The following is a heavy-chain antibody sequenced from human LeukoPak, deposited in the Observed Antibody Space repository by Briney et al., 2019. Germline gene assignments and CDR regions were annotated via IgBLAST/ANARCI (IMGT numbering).Heavy chain of an antibody. CDR2: INPNSGDT. V-gene: IGHV1-2*02. CDR1: GYTFTDYY. J-gene: IGHJ4*02. D-gene: IGHD2-21*02. Sequence: ASVKVSCKASGYTFTDYYMHWVRQAPGQGLEWMGWINPNSGDTRYAPKFQGRVTMTRDTSINTAYKDLSSLRSDDTAVFYCVRDRTANHVADYWGQETLVTVSS. CDR3: VRDRTANHVADY.